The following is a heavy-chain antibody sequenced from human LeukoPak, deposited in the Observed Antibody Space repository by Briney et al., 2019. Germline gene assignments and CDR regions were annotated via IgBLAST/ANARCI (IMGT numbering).Heavy chain of an antibody. CDR1: GFTFSSYW. J-gene: IGHJ4*02. D-gene: IGHD4-11*01. Sequence: GGSLRLSCAASGFTFSSYWMSWVRQAPGKGLEWVANIKQDGTEKYYADSVKGRFTISRDNTKKSLYLQMNSPRAEDTAVYYCARDRAPVSHDYSYFDYWGQGTLVTVSS. V-gene: IGHV3-7*01. CDR2: IKQDGTEK. CDR3: ARDRAPVSHDYSYFDY.